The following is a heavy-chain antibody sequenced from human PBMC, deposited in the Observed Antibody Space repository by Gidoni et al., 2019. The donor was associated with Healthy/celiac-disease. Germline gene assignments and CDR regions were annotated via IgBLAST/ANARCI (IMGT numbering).Heavy chain of an antibody. V-gene: IGHV3-9*01. CDR2: ISWKGGSI. CDR1: CFTFDDEA. D-gene: IGHD6-6*01. CDR3: ARAGSSSPDYYMDV. Sequence: EVQLVESGGGLVQPGRSLSLSCSASCFTFDDEAMHWVRQAPGKGRGWVSGISWKGGSIGYADSVKGRFTIARDNAKNSLYLQMNSLRAEDTALYYCARAGSSSPDYYMDVWGKGTTVTVSS. J-gene: IGHJ6*03.